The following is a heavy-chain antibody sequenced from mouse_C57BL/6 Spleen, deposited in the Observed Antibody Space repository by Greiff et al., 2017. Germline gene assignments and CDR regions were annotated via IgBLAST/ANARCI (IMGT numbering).Heavy chain of an antibody. CDR3: ARGTIYYDYDSYYAMDY. J-gene: IGHJ4*01. CDR1: GFTFSDYG. V-gene: IGHV5-17*01. Sequence: EVHLVESGGGLVKPGGSLKLSCAASGFTFSDYGMHWVRQAPEKGLEWVAYISSGRSTIYYADTVKGRFPITRDNAKNTLFLQMTSLRSEDTAMYYCARGTIYYDYDSYYAMDYWGQGTSVTVSS. CDR2: ISSGRSTI. D-gene: IGHD2-4*01.